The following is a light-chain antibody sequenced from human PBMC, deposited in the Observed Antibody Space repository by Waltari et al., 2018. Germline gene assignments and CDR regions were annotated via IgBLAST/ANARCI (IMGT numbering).Light chain of an antibody. CDR1: QDIRNW. V-gene: IGKV1-12*01. Sequence: EIQVNQSPSSVSASVGDRVTLTFRASQDIRNWLALYQQKPGKAPNLLIYATTSLQTGVPSRFSGSGSGTEFTLTISSLQPEDFATYYCQQANSFPITFGPGTKVDIK. CDR2: ATT. J-gene: IGKJ3*01. CDR3: QQANSFPIT.